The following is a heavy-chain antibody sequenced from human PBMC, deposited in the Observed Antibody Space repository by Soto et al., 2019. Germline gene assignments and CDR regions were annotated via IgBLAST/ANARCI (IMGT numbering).Heavy chain of an antibody. J-gene: IGHJ5*02. CDR2: IGGSGDST. Sequence: EVQLLESGGGLVQPGGSLRISCAASGFTFRSYAMSWVLQAPGKGLEWVSAIGGSGDSTFYADSVKGRFTISRDNSKNTLYLQMNSLRAEDTAGYYCAKGMSGSYSYNWFDPWGQGTLVTVSS. CDR3: AKGMSGSYSYNWFDP. D-gene: IGHD1-26*01. V-gene: IGHV3-23*01. CDR1: GFTFRSYA.